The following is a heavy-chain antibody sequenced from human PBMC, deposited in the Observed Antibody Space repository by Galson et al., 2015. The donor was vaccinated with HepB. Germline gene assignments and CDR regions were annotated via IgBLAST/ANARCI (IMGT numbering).Heavy chain of an antibody. V-gene: IGHV3-30-3*01. CDR3: ARDSRFLEWLLSDYYGMDV. Sequence: SLRLSCAASGFTFSSYAMHWVRQAPGKGLEWVAVISYDGSNKYYADSVKGRFTISRDNSKNTLYLQMNSLRAEDTAVYYCARDSRFLEWLLSDYYGMDVWGQGTTVTVSS. CDR1: GFTFSSYA. J-gene: IGHJ6*02. CDR2: ISYDGSNK. D-gene: IGHD3-3*01.